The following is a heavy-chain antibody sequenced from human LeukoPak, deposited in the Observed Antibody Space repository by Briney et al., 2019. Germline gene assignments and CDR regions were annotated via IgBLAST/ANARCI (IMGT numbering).Heavy chain of an antibody. CDR2: INSDGSST. V-gene: IGHV3-74*01. CDR1: RFTLSSYW. CDR3: ARGKVYSSPSNWFDP. Sequence: GGSLRLSCAASRFTLSSYWMHWVRQAPGKGLVWVSRINSDGSSTSYADSVKGRFTISRDNAKNTLYLQVNSLRAEDTAVYYCARGKVYSSPSNWFDPWGQGTLVTVSS. J-gene: IGHJ5*02. D-gene: IGHD6-19*01.